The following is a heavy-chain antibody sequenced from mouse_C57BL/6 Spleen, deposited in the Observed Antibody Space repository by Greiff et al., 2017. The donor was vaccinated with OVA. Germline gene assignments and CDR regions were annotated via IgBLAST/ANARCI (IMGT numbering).Heavy chain of an antibody. V-gene: IGHV1-82*01. CDR3: ASTFSYAMDY. CDR2: IYPGDGDT. Sequence: QVQLQQSGPELVKPGASVKISCKASGYAFSSSWMNWVKQRPGKGLEWIGRIYPGDGDTNYNGKFKGKATLTADKSSSTAYLQLSSLTSEDSAVYFCASTFSYAMDYWGQGTSVTVSS. CDR1: GYAFSSSW. J-gene: IGHJ4*01.